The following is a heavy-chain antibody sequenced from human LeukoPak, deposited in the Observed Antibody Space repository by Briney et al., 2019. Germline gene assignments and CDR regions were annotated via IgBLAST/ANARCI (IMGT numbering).Heavy chain of an antibody. V-gene: IGHV3-15*07. D-gene: IGHD1-1*01. CDR1: GFTFTNAW. Sequence: GVSLRLSCAASGFTFTNAWMNWVRQPPGKGLEWVGRIFSKTDGGATDYAAPVKGRFIISRDDSKNTLYLQMNSLQTEDTAVYYCTDWDAARFDYWGQGSLVTVSS. CDR3: TDWDAARFDY. J-gene: IGHJ4*02. CDR2: IFSKTDGGAT.